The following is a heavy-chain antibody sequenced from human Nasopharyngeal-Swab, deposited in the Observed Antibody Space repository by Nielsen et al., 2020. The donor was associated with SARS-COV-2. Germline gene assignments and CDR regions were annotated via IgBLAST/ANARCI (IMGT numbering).Heavy chain of an antibody. Sequence: ASVKVSCKVSGYTLTELSMHWVRQAPGKGLEWMGGFDPEDGETIYAQKFQGRVTMTEDTSTDTAYMELSSLRSEDTAVYYCATMRPWVFWSGPYPLGLDYYGMDVWGQGTTVTVSS. CDR2: FDPEDGET. CDR3: ATMRPWVFWSGPYPLGLDYYGMDV. V-gene: IGHV1-24*01. D-gene: IGHD3-3*01. J-gene: IGHJ6*02. CDR1: GYTLTELS.